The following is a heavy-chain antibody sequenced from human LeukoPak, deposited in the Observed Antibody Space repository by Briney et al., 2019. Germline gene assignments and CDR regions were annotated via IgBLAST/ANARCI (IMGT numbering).Heavy chain of an antibody. V-gene: IGHV4-61*02. CDR2: IYTSGST. D-gene: IGHD6-25*01. J-gene: IGHJ4*02. Sequence: SETLSLTCTVSGDSISSDSSYWSWIRQPAGKGLEWIGRIYTSGSTNYNPSLKSRVTISVDTSKNQFSLKLSSVTAADTAVYYCARVSGWDFDYWGQGALVTVSS. CDR1: GDSISSDSSY. CDR3: ARVSGWDFDY.